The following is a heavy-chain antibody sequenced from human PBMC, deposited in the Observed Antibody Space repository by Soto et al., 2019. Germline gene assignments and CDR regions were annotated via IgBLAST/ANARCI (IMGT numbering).Heavy chain of an antibody. CDR1: GGTLNKYS. CDR3: ARDNLQRKTESNRSPSF. V-gene: IGHV1-69*08. Sequence: ASVKVSCKVPGGTLNKYSIIWLRQAPGQGLEWIGRIIPFIGSTNFAQKFQGRLTITADKSKNTAYIELAKLRSEDTAIYYCARDNLQRKTESNRSPSFWGQGTLVTVS. CDR2: IIPFIGST. J-gene: IGHJ4*02. D-gene: IGHD1-1*01.